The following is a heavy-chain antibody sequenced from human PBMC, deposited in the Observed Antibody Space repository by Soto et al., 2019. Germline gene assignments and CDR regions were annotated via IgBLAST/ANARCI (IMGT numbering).Heavy chain of an antibody. CDR3: TRYLHDYVWGSYRYEAAFDI. J-gene: IGHJ3*02. CDR2: IDPSDSYT. V-gene: IGHV5-10-1*01. CDR1: GYSFTSYW. D-gene: IGHD3-16*02. Sequence: PGESLKISCKGSGYSFTSYWISWVRQMPGKGLEWMGRIDPSDSYTNYSPSFQGHVTISADKSISTAYLQWSSLKASDTAMYYCTRYLHDYVWGSYRYEAAFDIWGQGTMVTV.